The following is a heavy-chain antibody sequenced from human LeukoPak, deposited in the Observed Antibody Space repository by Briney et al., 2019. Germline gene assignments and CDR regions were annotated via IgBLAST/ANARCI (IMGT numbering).Heavy chain of an antibody. Sequence: PGRSLRLSCAASGFTFSNYGTHWVRQAPGKGLEWVAVISYAGSNKYYAESVKGRFTISRDNSKNTVYLQMNSLRAEDTAVYYCAKELGDPDYWGQGTLVTVSS. J-gene: IGHJ4*02. V-gene: IGHV3-30*18. CDR1: GFTFSNYG. CDR3: AKELGDPDY. CDR2: ISYAGSNK. D-gene: IGHD1-26*01.